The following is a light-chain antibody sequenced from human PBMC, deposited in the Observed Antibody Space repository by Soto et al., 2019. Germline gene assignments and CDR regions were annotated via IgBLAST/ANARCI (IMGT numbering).Light chain of an antibody. Sequence: EIVMTQSTATLSVSPGERATLSCRASQSVSSNLAWYQQKPGQAPRLLLYGASTRATGIPARFSGSGSGTEFTLTISSLQSEDFAVYYCQQYNNWPLTFGGGTKVEIK. CDR3: QQYNNWPLT. J-gene: IGKJ4*01. V-gene: IGKV3-15*01. CDR2: GAS. CDR1: QSVSSN.